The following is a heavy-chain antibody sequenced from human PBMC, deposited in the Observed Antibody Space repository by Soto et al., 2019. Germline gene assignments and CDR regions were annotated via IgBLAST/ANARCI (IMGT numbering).Heavy chain of an antibody. Sequence: GGSLKISCKGSGYSFTSYWIGWVRQMPGKGLEWMGIIYPGDSDTRYSPSFQGQVTISAAKSISTAYLQWSSLKASDTAMYYCARPIWRFCSGGSCYHDAFDIWGQGTMVTVSS. V-gene: IGHV5-51*01. J-gene: IGHJ3*02. CDR1: GYSFTSYW. CDR3: ARPIWRFCSGGSCYHDAFDI. D-gene: IGHD2-15*01. CDR2: IYPGDSDT.